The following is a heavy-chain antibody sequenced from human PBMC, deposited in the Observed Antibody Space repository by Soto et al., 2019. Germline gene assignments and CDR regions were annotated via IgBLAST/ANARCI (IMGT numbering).Heavy chain of an antibody. CDR3: ARGETLWFGYDY. V-gene: IGHV4-39*01. Sequence: PSETLSLTCTVSGGSISSSSYYWGWIRQPPGKGLEWIGSIYYSGSTYYNPSLKSRVTISVDTSKNQFSLKLSSVTAADTAVYYCARGETLWFGYDYWGQGTLVTVSS. J-gene: IGHJ4*02. CDR2: IYYSGST. CDR1: GGSISSSSYY. D-gene: IGHD3-10*01.